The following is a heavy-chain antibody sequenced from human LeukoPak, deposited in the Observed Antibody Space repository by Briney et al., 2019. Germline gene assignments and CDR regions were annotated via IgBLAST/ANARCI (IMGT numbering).Heavy chain of an antibody. J-gene: IGHJ4*02. Sequence: ASVKVSFKASGGTFRSYAISWVRPAPGQGLEWMGGIIPIFGTANYAQKFQGRVTITADESTSTAYMELSSLRSEDTAAYYCARDQGYRYGYGDFDYWGQGTLVTVSS. D-gene: IGHD5-18*01. CDR1: GGTFRSYA. CDR3: ARDQGYRYGYGDFDY. V-gene: IGHV1-69*13. CDR2: IIPIFGTA.